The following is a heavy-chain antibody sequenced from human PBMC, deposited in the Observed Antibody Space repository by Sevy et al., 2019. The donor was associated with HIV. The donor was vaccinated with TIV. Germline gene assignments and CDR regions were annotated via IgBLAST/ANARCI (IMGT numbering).Heavy chain of an antibody. Sequence: GGSLRLSCAASGFTFSTYWMSWFRLAPGKGLEWVAIRNEDGTEKVYVDSVKGRFTMSRDNAKNSLYLQMNSLRAEDAAVYYCARDNATVTRRGLRYYYYGTDVWGQGTTVTVSS. CDR3: ARDNATVTRRGLRYYYYGTDV. D-gene: IGHD4-17*01. CDR2: RNEDGTEK. CDR1: GFTFSTYW. V-gene: IGHV3-7*01. J-gene: IGHJ6*02.